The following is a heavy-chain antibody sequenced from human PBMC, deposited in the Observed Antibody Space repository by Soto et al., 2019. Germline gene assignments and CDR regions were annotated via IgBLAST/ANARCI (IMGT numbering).Heavy chain of an antibody. V-gene: IGHV3-15*01. CDR1: GFTFSKAW. Sequence: EVQLVESGGGLVKPGGSLTLSCAASGFTFSKAWMGWVRQAPGKGLEWVGRIKSRDNGGTPDYAAPVKGRFTISRDDSKTTQYLQMSSLKTEDTAVYYCTTLVPGYNTYAFDYRGQGLLVTVSS. J-gene: IGHJ4*02. D-gene: IGHD5-18*01. CDR3: TTLVPGYNTYAFDY. CDR2: IKSRDNGGTP.